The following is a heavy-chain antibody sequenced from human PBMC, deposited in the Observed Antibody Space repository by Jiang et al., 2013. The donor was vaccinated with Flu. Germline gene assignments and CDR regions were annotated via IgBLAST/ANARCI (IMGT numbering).Heavy chain of an antibody. D-gene: IGHD3-22*01. V-gene: IGHV1-69*04. CDR2: IIPILGIA. J-gene: IGHJ4*02. CDR3: ARDTDSGYEDY. Sequence: KASGGTFSSYTISWVRQAPGQGLEWMGRIIPILGIANYAQKFQGRVTITADKSTSTAYMELSSLRSEDTAVYYCARDTDSGYEDYWGQGTLVTVSS. CDR1: GGTFSSYT.